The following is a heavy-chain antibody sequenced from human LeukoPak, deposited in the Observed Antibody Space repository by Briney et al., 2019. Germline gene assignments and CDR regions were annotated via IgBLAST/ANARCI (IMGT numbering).Heavy chain of an antibody. J-gene: IGHJ4*02. CDR2: MNPNSGNT. V-gene: IGHV1-8*02. CDR1: GYTFTSYD. CDR3: AKDAVTVATPYFDF. D-gene: IGHD4-11*01. Sequence: GASVKVSCKASGYTFTSYDINWVRQATGQGLEWMGWMNPNSGNTGYAQNFQGRVTMTRDTSISTAYMELSRLRSDDTAVYFCAKDAVTVATPYFDFWGQGTLVTVSS.